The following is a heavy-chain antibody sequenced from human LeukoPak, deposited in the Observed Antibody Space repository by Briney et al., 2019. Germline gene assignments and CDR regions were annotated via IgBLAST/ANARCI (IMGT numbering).Heavy chain of an antibody. D-gene: IGHD6-19*01. Sequence: SETLSLTCTVSGGSISSYYWSWIRQPAGKGLEWIGRIYTSGSTNYSPSLKSRVTMSVDTSKNQFSLKLSSVTAADTAVYYCARDLSSSGWSYWFDPWGQGTLVTVSS. J-gene: IGHJ5*02. V-gene: IGHV4-4*07. CDR3: ARDLSSSGWSYWFDP. CDR2: IYTSGST. CDR1: GGSISSYY.